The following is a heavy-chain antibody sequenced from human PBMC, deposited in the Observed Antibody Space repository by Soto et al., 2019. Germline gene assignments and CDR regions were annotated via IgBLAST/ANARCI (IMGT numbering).Heavy chain of an antibody. Sequence: GGSLRLSCAASGFTFSNFGMRWVRQAPGKGLEWVAVIWYDGSNKYYADSVKGRFTISRDNSKNTLYLQMNSLRAEDTAVYYCARGYYENSGYLITWGQGTLVTASS. J-gene: IGHJ5*02. CDR3: ARGYYENSGYLIT. D-gene: IGHD3-22*01. CDR1: GFTFSNFG. CDR2: IWYDGSNK. V-gene: IGHV3-33*01.